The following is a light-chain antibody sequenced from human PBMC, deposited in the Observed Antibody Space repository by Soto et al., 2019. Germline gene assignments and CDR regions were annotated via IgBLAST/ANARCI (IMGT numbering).Light chain of an antibody. V-gene: IGKV2-30*01. CDR2: KVS. CDR1: QSLVFSDGNTY. J-gene: IGKJ1*01. Sequence: DVVLTQSPLSLPVALGQPASISCRSSQSLVFSDGNTYLNWVHQRPGQSPRRLIYKVSNRDSGVPDRFSGSGSGTDCTLKISRVAAEDVGVYYCIQGTRWLWTFGQGTKVEIK. CDR3: IQGTRWLWT.